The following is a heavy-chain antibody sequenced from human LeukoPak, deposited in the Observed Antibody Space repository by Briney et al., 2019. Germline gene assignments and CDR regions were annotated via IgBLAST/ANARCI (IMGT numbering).Heavy chain of an antibody. CDR1: GGSISSYY. Sequence: SETLSLTCTVSGGSISSYYWSWIRQPPGKGLEWIGYIYYSGSTNYNPSLKSRVTISVDTSKNQFYLKLSSVTAADTAVYYCASSPYSSSWSPWYWGQGTLVTVSS. J-gene: IGHJ4*02. CDR2: IYYSGST. CDR3: ASSPYSSSWSPWY. V-gene: IGHV4-59*08. D-gene: IGHD6-13*01.